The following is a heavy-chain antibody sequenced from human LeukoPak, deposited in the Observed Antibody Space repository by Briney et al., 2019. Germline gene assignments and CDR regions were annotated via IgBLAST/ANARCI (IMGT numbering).Heavy chain of an antibody. V-gene: IGHV3-23*01. Sequence: GGSLRLSCAASGFPFSDYAMNWVRQAPGQGLEWVSSISYSGTSTYYAGSVKGRFTISRDNSKNTLYLQMNSLRAEDTAVYYCARDHVDTAMLINRVAVYYGMDVWGQGTTVTVS. CDR2: ISYSGTST. J-gene: IGHJ6*02. CDR1: GFPFSDYA. D-gene: IGHD5-18*01. CDR3: ARDHVDTAMLINRVAVYYGMDV.